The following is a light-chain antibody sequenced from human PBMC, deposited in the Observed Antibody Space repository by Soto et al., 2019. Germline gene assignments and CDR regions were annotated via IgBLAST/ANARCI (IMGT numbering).Light chain of an antibody. Sequence: DIPMSQTPSSLSASVGDRVTITCRASQNIKNSLNCYQQKPGNAPNLLIYSASSLHVGVPSRFSGSKSGPDFTLTISGLQPEDFATYYCQQFYIAPVTFGHRTRLEI. CDR1: QNIKNS. V-gene: IGKV1-39*01. CDR2: SAS. CDR3: QQFYIAPVT. J-gene: IGKJ5*01.